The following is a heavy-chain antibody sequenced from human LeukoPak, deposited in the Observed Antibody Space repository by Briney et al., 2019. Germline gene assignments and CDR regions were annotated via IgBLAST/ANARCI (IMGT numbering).Heavy chain of an antibody. CDR1: GFTFSSYS. CDR3: ARDQRDRLYQIEY. J-gene: IGHJ4*02. V-gene: IGHV3-48*01. Sequence: GGSLRLSCAASGFTFSSYSMNWVRQAPGKGLEWVSYISSSSTIYYADSVKGRFTISRDNAKNSLYLQMNSLRAEDTAVYYCARDQRDRLYQIEYWGQGTLVTVSS. D-gene: IGHD3-16*02. CDR2: ISSSSTI.